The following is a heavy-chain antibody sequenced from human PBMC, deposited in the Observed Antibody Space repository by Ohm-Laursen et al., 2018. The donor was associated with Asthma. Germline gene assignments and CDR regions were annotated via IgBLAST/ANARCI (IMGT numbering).Heavy chain of an antibody. CDR3: ALGGDY. V-gene: IGHV3-30-3*01. D-gene: IGHD3-16*01. Sequence: LRLSCAASGFTFSNFAMHWVRQAPGKGLEWVSIITSDGSWTSYADSVKGRFTISRDNSKNTLYLQMNSLRAEDTAVYYCALGGDYWGQGTLVTVSS. CDR2: ITSDGSWT. CDR1: GFTFSNFA. J-gene: IGHJ4*02.